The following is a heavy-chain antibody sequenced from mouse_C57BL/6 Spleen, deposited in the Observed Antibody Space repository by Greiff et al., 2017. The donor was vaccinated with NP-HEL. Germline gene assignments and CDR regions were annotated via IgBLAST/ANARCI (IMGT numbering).Heavy chain of an antibody. J-gene: IGHJ3*01. CDR1: GFTFSSYA. CDR2: ISDGGSYT. CDR3: ARDAGSGTFAY. D-gene: IGHD6-1*01. V-gene: IGHV5-4*01. Sequence: EVQRVESGGGLVKPGGSLKLSCAASGFTFSSYAMSWVRQTPEKRLEWVATISDGGSYTYYPDKVKGRFTISRDNAKNNLYLQISHLESEDTSMYYCARDAGSGTFAYWGQGTLVTVSA.